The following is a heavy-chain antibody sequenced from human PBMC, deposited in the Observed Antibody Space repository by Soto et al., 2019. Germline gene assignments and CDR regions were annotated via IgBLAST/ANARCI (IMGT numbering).Heavy chain of an antibody. CDR1: GGSISSGDYY. CDR3: AREERAAAVYYLDH. CDR2: IYYSGST. V-gene: IGHV4-30-4*01. Sequence: PSETLSLTCTVSGGSISSGDYYWSWIRQPPGKGLEWIGYIYYSGSTYYNPSLKSRVTISVDTPKNQFSLYLRMNSLTAEDTAVYFCAREERAAAVYYLDHWGQGTLVTVSS. J-gene: IGHJ4*02. D-gene: IGHD6-13*01.